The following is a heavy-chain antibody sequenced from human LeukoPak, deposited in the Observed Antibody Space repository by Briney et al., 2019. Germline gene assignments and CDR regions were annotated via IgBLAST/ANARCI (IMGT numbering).Heavy chain of an antibody. CDR2: ISSSSSYI. V-gene: IGHV3-21*01. CDR3: ARDFLPSGGDFPFDP. D-gene: IGHD4-17*01. CDR1: GFTFSSYS. Sequence: GGSLRLSCAASGFTFSSYSMNWVRQAPGKGLEWVSSISSSSSYIYYADSVKGRFTISRDNAKNSLYLQMNSLRAEDTAVYYCARDFLPSGGDFPFDPWGQGTLVTVSS. J-gene: IGHJ5*02.